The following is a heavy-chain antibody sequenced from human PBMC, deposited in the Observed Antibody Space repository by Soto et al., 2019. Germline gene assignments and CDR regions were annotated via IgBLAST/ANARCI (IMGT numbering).Heavy chain of an antibody. V-gene: IGHV1-3*01. Sequence: QAQLVQSGAEMKKPGASVKVSCKATGYTFSAYTMNWVRQAPGQSLEWMGWINAGSGNTKYSQHFQGIVSITRDTSASTVYMELTGLTSEDTAVYYCARDTETLGPRANDALDIWGQGTMVTVSS. CDR3: ARDTETLGPRANDALDI. CDR1: GYTFSAYT. CDR2: INAGSGNT. D-gene: IGHD3-3*02. J-gene: IGHJ3*02.